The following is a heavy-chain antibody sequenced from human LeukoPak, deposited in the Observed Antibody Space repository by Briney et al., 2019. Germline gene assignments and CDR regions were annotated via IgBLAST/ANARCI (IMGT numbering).Heavy chain of an antibody. D-gene: IGHD2-15*01. V-gene: IGHV3-30*18. CDR3: AKDRRGYCSGGSCYYNFDY. CDR1: GFTFSTYG. Sequence: GGSLRLSCAASGFTFSTYGMHWVRQAPGKGLEWVAVISHDGSNKYYADSVKGRFAISRDNSKNTLYLQMNSLSAEDTAVYYCAKDRRGYCSGGSCYYNFDYWGRGTLVTVSA. J-gene: IGHJ4*02. CDR2: ISHDGSNK.